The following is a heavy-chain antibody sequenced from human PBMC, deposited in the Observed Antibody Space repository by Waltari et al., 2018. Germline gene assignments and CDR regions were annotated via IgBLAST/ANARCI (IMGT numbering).Heavy chain of an antibody. V-gene: IGHV1-69*01. Sequence: QVQLVQSGAEVKKPGSSVKVSCKASGGTFSSYAISWVRQAPGQGLEWMGGIIPICGTANYAQKFQGRVTSTADESTSTAYMELSSLRSEDTAVYYCARPVEMAKYDAFDIWGQGTMVTVSS. CDR2: IIPICGTA. CDR3: ARPVEMAKYDAFDI. J-gene: IGHJ3*02. D-gene: IGHD5-12*01. CDR1: GGTFSSYA.